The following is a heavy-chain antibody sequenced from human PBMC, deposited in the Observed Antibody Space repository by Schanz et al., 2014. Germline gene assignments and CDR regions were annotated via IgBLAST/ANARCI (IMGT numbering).Heavy chain of an antibody. D-gene: IGHD2-15*01. J-gene: IGHJ5*01. CDR3: AKTPREYCNYDNCPNWFDS. V-gene: IGHV3-23*04. CDR1: GFTFSDAW. CDR2: ISGSGAST. Sequence: EVQLVESGGGLVKPGGFLRLSCAASGFTFSDAWMSWVRQAPGKGLEWVSGISGSGASTYYADSVKGRFTISRDNSKNTLYLQMNSLRAEDTAVYYCAKTPREYCNYDNCPNWFDSWGQGTLVTVSS.